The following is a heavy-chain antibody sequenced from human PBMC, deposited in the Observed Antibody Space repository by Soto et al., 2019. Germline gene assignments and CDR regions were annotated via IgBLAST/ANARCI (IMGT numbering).Heavy chain of an antibody. J-gene: IGHJ3*01. Sequence: QVQLVESGGGVVQPGRSLRLSCAASGFTFSSYGMHWVRQAPGKGLEWVAVISYDGSNKYYADSVKGRFTISRDNSKNTLYLQMNSLRAEDTAVYYCAKDLESTWIDAFDLWGQGTMVTVSS. D-gene: IGHD5-12*01. CDR1: GFTFSSYG. V-gene: IGHV3-30*18. CDR2: ISYDGSNK. CDR3: AKDLESTWIDAFDL.